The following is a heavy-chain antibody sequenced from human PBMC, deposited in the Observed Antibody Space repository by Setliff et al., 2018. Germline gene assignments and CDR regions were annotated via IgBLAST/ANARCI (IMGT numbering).Heavy chain of an antibody. J-gene: IGHJ6*03. Sequence: SVKVSCKASGGTFSSYGISWVRQAPGQGLEWMGGTIPMFGTIDYARKFQGRVTIITDESTSTAYMELSSLRTEDTAVYYCARDKGYDSSGYYFYYYYMDVWGKGTTVTVSS. CDR2: TIPMFGTI. D-gene: IGHD3-22*01. CDR1: GGTFSSYG. V-gene: IGHV1-69*05. CDR3: ARDKGYDSSGYYFYYYYMDV.